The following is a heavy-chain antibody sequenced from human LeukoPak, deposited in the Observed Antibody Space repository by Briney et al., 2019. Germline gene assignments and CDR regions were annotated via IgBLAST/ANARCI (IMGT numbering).Heavy chain of an antibody. CDR2: ISYDGSNK. J-gene: IGHJ4*02. CDR3: AKDQSGVGATDY. D-gene: IGHD1-26*01. CDR1: GFTFSSYG. Sequence: GGSLRLSCAASGFTFSSYGMHWVRQAPGKGLEWVAVISYDGSNKYYADSVKGRFTISRDNSKITLYLQMNSLRAEDTAVYYCAKDQSGVGATDYWGQGTLVTVSS. V-gene: IGHV3-30*18.